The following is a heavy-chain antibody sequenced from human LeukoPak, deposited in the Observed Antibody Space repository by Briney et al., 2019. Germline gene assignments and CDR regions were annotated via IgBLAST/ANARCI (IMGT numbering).Heavy chain of an antibody. J-gene: IGHJ4*02. Sequence: GGSLRLSCAASGFTVSSNYMSWVRQAPGKGLEWVSVIYSGGSTYYADSVKGRFTISRDNSKNTLYLQMNSLRAEDAAVYYCAGAGINYYYDSSGLDYWGQGTLVTVSS. V-gene: IGHV3-53*01. CDR1: GFTVSSNY. CDR3: AGAGINYYYDSSGLDY. D-gene: IGHD3-22*01. CDR2: IYSGGST.